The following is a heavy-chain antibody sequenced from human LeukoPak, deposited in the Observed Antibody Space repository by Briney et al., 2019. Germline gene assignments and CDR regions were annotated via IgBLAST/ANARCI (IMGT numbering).Heavy chain of an antibody. CDR3: AKGSAAARPYYFAY. J-gene: IGHJ4*02. CDR1: GFTVSSNY. Sequence: GGSLRLSCAASGFTVSSNYMSWVRQAPGKGLEWVSVLYSGGTIYYADSVKGRFTISRDNSKNTLYLQMNSLRAEDTAVYYCAKGSAAARPYYFAYWGQGSLVTVSS. V-gene: IGHV3-53*01. CDR2: LYSGGTI. D-gene: IGHD6-6*01.